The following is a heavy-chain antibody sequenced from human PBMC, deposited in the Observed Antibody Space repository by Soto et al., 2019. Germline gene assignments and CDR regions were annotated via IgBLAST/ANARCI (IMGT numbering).Heavy chain of an antibody. J-gene: IGHJ4*02. Sequence: ASVKVSCKASGYTFTSYAMHWVRQAPGQRLEWMGWINAGNGNTKYSQKFQGRVTITRDTSARTAYMELSSLRSEDTAVYYCARDLYDYIWGSYRGTFDYWGQGTLVTVSS. CDR1: GYTFTSYA. CDR3: ARDLYDYIWGSYRGTFDY. D-gene: IGHD3-16*02. V-gene: IGHV1-3*01. CDR2: INAGNGNT.